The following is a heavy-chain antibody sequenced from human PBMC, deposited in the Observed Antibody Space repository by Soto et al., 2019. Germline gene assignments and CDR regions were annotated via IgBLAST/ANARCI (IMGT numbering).Heavy chain of an antibody. Sequence: GGSLRLSCAASGFTFSSYAMSWVRQAPGKGLEWVSAISGSGGSTYYADSVKGRFTISRDNSKNTLYLQMNSLRAEDTAVYYCAKGARISSSHYYYYYYYGMDVWGQGTTVTVSS. CDR3: AKGARISSSHYYYYYYYGMDV. J-gene: IGHJ6*02. CDR1: GFTFSSYA. V-gene: IGHV3-23*01. CDR2: ISGSGGST. D-gene: IGHD6-6*01.